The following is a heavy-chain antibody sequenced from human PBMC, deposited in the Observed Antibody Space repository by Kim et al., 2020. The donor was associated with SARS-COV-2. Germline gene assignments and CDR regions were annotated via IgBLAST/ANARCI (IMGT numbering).Heavy chain of an antibody. CDR1: GFTFSSYG. D-gene: IGHD3-3*01. V-gene: IGHV3-30*18. CDR2: ISYDGGNK. J-gene: IGHJ6*02. Sequence: GGSLRLSCAASGFTFSSYGMPWVRQAPGKGLEWVAGISYDGGNKDYADSVKGRFTISRDNSKNSLYLQMNSLRAEDTAVYYCGKRRMRYDVWSGYWVSRGIYVWG. CDR3: GKRRMRYDVWSGYWVSRGIYV.